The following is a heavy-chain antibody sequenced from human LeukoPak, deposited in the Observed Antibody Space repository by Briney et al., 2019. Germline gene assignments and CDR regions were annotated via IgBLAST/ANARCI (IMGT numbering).Heavy chain of an antibody. V-gene: IGHV3-23*01. Sequence: GGSLRLSCAASGFTFSSYAMSWVRQAPGKGLEWVSAISGSGGSTYYADSVKGRFTISRDNSKNTLYLQMNSLSAEDTAVYYCAKQKDIVVVIATFDYWGQGTLVTVSS. CDR2: ISGSGGST. D-gene: IGHD2-21*01. J-gene: IGHJ4*02. CDR3: AKQKDIVVVIATFDY. CDR1: GFTFSSYA.